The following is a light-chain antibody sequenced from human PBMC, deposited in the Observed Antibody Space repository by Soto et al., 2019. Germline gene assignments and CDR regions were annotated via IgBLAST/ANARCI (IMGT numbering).Light chain of an antibody. Sequence: DIQLTQSPSFLSASVGDRVTITCRASQGISSYLAWYQQKPGEAPKLLIYAASTLQSGVPSRFSGSGSGTDFTLTISSLQPEDFATYYCQQLNTCPLTFGGGTKVEIK. CDR3: QQLNTCPLT. CDR2: AAS. V-gene: IGKV1-9*01. CDR1: QGISSY. J-gene: IGKJ4*01.